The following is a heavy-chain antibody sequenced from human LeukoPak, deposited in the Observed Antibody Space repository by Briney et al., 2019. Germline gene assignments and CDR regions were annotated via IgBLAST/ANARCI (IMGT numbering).Heavy chain of an antibody. V-gene: IGHV3-48*04. CDR3: ARSVVAATETSDY. D-gene: IGHD2-15*01. CDR2: ISSSGSTI. Sequence: GGSLRLSCAASGFTFSRSWMTWIRQAPGKGLEWVSYISSSGSTIYYADSVKGRFTISRDNAKNSLYLQMNSLRAEDTAVYYCARSVVAATETSDYWGQGTLVTVSS. J-gene: IGHJ4*02. CDR1: GFTFSRSW.